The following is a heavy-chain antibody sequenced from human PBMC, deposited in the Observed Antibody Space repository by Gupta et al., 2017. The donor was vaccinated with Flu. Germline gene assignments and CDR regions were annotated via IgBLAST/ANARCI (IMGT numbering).Heavy chain of an antibody. V-gene: IGHV1-2*02. CDR2: INPDRGGT. J-gene: IGHJ6*02. Sequence: QVPLVQSGAEVKKPGASVKVSCKTSGYTFTGYYLHWVRQAPGQGLEWMGWINPDRGGTKYAQKFQGRVARTRDTSISTVYMELSGLKSDDTAVYYCASXSXFCSGVXCYSIALNYAMDVWGQGTTVTVSS. D-gene: IGHD2-15*01. CDR3: ASXSXFCSGVXCYSIALNYAMDV. CDR1: GYTFTGYY.